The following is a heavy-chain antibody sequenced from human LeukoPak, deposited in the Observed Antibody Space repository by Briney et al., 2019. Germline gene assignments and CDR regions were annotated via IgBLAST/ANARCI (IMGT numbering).Heavy chain of an antibody. CDR2: ISGDGGST. V-gene: IGHV3-43*02. CDR3: AKVILRYFDWFDNAFDI. CDR1: GFTFSSYS. J-gene: IGHJ3*02. D-gene: IGHD3-9*01. Sequence: PGGSLRLSCAASGFTFSSYSMNWVRQAPGKGLEWVSLISGDGGSTYYADSVKGRFTISRDNSKNSLYLQMNSLRTEDTALYYCAKVILRYFDWFDNAFDIWGQGTMVTVSS.